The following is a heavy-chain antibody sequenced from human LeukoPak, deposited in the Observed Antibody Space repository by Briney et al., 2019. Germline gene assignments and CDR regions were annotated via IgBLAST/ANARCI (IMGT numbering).Heavy chain of an antibody. D-gene: IGHD3-22*01. CDR2: IRYDGSNK. J-gene: IGHJ5*02. CDR1: GFTFSSYS. Sequence: GGSLRLSCAASGFTFSSYSMNWVRQAPGKGLEWVAFIRYDGSNKYYADSVKGRFTISRDNSKNTLYLQMNSLRAEDTAVYYCARDTSGFGRFDTWGQGTLVTVSS. V-gene: IGHV3-30*02. CDR3: ARDTSGFGRFDT.